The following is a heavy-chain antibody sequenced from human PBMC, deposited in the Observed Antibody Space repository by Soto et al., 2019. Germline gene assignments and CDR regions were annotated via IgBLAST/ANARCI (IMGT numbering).Heavy chain of an antibody. Sequence: GGSLRLSCAASGFTFSSYWMSWVRQAPGKGLEWVANIKQAESEKYYVDSVKGRFTISRDNAKNALYLQMNSLRADETAVYFCVRGMNPLFGGQGTLVTVSS. CDR3: VRGMNPLF. CDR2: IKQAESEK. J-gene: IGHJ4*01. V-gene: IGHV3-7*01. CDR1: GFTFSSYW.